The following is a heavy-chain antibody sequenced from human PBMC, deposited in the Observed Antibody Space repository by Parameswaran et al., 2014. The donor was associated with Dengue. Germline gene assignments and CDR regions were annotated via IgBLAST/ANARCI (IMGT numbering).Heavy chain of an antibody. J-gene: IGHJ4*02. V-gene: IGHV3-23*01. Sequence: RWIRQPPGKGLEWVSAISGSGGSTYYADSVKGRFTISRDNSKNTLYLQMNSLRAEDTAVYYCAKDLSGSYFTAGFDYWGQGTLVTVSS. CDR2: ISGSGGST. D-gene: IGHD1-26*01. CDR3: AKDLSGSYFTAGFDY.